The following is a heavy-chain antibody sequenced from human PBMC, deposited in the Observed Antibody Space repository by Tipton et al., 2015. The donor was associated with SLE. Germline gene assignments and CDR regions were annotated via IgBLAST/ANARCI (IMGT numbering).Heavy chain of an antibody. D-gene: IGHD6-19*01. J-gene: IGHJ6*03. CDR3: ARDAGGQWLVTHYMDV. Sequence: VQLVQSGAEVKKPGASVKVSCKASGYTFTSFAIHWVRQDPGQRLEWMGWTTAGNGNTKYSRKFQDRLTITRDTSASTAYMELSSLRSEDTALYYCARDAGGQWLVTHYMDVWGNGTTVTVSS. CDR1: GYTFTSFA. V-gene: IGHV1-3*01. CDR2: TTAGNGNT.